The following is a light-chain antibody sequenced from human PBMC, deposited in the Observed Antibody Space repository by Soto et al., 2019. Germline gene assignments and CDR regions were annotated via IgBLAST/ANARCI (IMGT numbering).Light chain of an antibody. Sequence: EIVLTQSPATLSLSPGERATLSCRASQSVSSYLAWYQQKPGQAPRLLIYGASTRATGIPARFSGSGSGTQFTLTISSLQSEDFAVYYCQQYNNWPPSWTFGQGTKVDI. CDR1: QSVSSY. CDR2: GAS. J-gene: IGKJ1*01. CDR3: QQYNNWPPSWT. V-gene: IGKV3-15*01.